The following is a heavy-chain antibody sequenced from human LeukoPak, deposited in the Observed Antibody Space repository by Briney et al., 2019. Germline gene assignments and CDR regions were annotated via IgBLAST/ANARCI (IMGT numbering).Heavy chain of an antibody. CDR3: ARGYGSGSYYRYYYYYYGMDV. CDR2: INHSGST. Sequence: SETLSLTCAVYGGSFSGYYWSWIRQPPGKGLEWIGEINHSGSTNYNPSLKSRVTISVDTSKNQFSLKLRSVTAADTAVYYCARGYGSGSYYRYYYYYYGMDVWGQGTTVTVSS. J-gene: IGHJ6*02. V-gene: IGHV4-34*01. CDR1: GGSFSGYY. D-gene: IGHD3-10*01.